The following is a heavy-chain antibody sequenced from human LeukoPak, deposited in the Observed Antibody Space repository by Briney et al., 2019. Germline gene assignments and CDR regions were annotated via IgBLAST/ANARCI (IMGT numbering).Heavy chain of an antibody. V-gene: IGHV1-2*02. D-gene: IGHD3-3*01. CDR3: ARPITDYDSYGMDV. CDR2: INPNSGGT. Sequence: ASVKVSCKASGYTFTGYYMHWVRQAPGQGLEWMGWINPNSGGTNYAQKFQGRVTMTRDTSISTAYMELSRLRSDDTAVYCCARPITDYDSYGMDVWGQGTTVTVSS. J-gene: IGHJ6*02. CDR1: GYTFTGYY.